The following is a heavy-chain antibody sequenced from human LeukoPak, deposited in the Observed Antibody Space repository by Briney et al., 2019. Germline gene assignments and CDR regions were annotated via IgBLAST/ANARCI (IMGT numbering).Heavy chain of an antibody. CDR2: ISAYNGNT. J-gene: IGHJ6*03. CDR3: ARDMYSSSWYKSHYYYYYMDV. V-gene: IGHV1-18*04. CDR1: GYMFSIND. Sequence: ASVKVSCKASGYMFSINDMHWVRQAPGQGLEWMGWISAYNGNTNYAQKLQGRVTMTTDTSTSTAYMELRSLRSDDTAVYYCARDMYSSSWYKSHYYYYYMDVWGKGTTVTVSS. D-gene: IGHD6-13*01.